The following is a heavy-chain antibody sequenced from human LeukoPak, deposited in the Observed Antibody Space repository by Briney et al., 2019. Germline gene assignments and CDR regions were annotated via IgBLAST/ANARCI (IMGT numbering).Heavy chain of an antibody. D-gene: IGHD2-2*01. CDR3: AKEGRDCSTTSCYVDY. CDR1: GFTFSSYA. CDR2: ISGGGGIT. Sequence: PGGSLRLSCAASGFTFSSYAMSWVRQAPGKGLEWVSGISGGGGITYYTDSVKGRFTISRDNSKNTLYLQMNSLRAEDTAVYYCAKEGRDCSTTSCYVDYWGQGTLVTVSS. J-gene: IGHJ4*02. V-gene: IGHV3-23*01.